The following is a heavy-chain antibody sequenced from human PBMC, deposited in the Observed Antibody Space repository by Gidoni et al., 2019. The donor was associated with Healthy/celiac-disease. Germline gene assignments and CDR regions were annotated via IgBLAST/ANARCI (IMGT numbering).Heavy chain of an antibody. CDR1: GGSFSGYY. D-gene: IGHD5-18*01. J-gene: IGHJ4*02. CDR3: ARGRGGIQLWSRYYFDY. CDR2: IKHSGST. Sequence: QVQLQQWGAGLLKPSETLSLTCAVYGGSFSGYYWSWIRQPPGKGLEWIGEIKHSGSTNYNPSLKVRVTISVDTSKNQFSLKLSSVTAADTAVYYCARGRGGIQLWSRYYFDYWGQGTLVTVSS. V-gene: IGHV4-34*01.